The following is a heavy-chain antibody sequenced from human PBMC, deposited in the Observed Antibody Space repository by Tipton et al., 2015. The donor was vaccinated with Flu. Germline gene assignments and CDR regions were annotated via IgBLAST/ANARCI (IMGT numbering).Heavy chain of an antibody. CDR3: ARDPASTVQGLDWYFDL. D-gene: IGHD4-17*01. CDR2: ISGGGGGT. J-gene: IGHJ2*01. Sequence: GSLRLSCAASGFTFSIYAMSWVRQAPGKRLEWISAISGGGGGTYYADSVKGRFTISRDNSKNTLYLRMNSLRAEDTAIYYCARDPASTVQGLDWYFDLWGRGTLVTVSS. CDR1: GFTFSIYA. V-gene: IGHV3-23*01.